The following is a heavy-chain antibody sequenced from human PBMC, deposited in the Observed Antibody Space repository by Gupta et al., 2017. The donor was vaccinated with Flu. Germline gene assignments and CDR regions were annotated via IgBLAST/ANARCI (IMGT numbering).Heavy chain of an antibody. D-gene: IGHD2-15*01. CDR1: GFTFTNYA. Sequence: EVQLLESGGGLVQPGGSLRLSCAASGFTFTNYAMNWVRLAPGKGLEWVSTISGSGGSTYYADSVKGRFTISRDNSKNTLYLQMNSLRAEDTAVYYCAARGWTFPFDYWGQGTLVTVSS. V-gene: IGHV3-23*01. CDR2: ISGSGGST. J-gene: IGHJ4*02. CDR3: AARGWTFPFDY.